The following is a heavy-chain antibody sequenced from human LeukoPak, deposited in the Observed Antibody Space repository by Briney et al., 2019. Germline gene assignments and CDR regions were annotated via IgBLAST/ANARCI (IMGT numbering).Heavy chain of an antibody. V-gene: IGHV4-30-4*08. D-gene: IGHD3-22*01. CDR3: ARTVDYYHNTGYYSYYMDV. Sequence: PSQTLSLTCTVSGGSISSGDYYWSWIRQPPGKGLEWIGYIYYSGSTYYNPSLKSRVTISVDTSKNQFSLKLSSVTAADTAVYYCARTVDYYHNTGYYSYYMDVWGKGTTVTVSS. CDR1: GGSISSGDYY. J-gene: IGHJ6*03. CDR2: IYYSGST.